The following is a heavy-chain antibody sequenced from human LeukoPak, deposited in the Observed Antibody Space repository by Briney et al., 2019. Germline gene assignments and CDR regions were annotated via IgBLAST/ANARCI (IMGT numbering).Heavy chain of an antibody. J-gene: IGHJ5*02. V-gene: IGHV4-61*05. CDR2: IYYTGGT. Sequence: PSETLSLTCTVSGGSISSSSYYWGWIRQPPGKGLEWIGYIYYTGGTNYNPSLKSRVTISLDTSKNQFSLKLNSVTAADTAVYYCARRMAAAVWFDPWGQGTPVTVSS. CDR3: ARRMAAAVWFDP. D-gene: IGHD6-13*01. CDR1: GGSISSSSYY.